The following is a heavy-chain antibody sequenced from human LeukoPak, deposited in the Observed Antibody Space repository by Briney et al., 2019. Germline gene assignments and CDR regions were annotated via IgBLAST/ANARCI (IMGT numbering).Heavy chain of an antibody. J-gene: IGHJ4*02. Sequence: XXSXAWXXXVRQAPGKGLEWVGRIKSKTDGGTTDYAAPVKGRFTISRDDSKNTLYLQMNSLKTEDTAVYYCTRGWWDFDYWGQGTLVTVSS. CDR2: IKSKTDGGTT. V-gene: IGHV3-15*07. CDR3: TRGWWDFDY. D-gene: IGHD6-19*01. CDR1: XXSXAW.